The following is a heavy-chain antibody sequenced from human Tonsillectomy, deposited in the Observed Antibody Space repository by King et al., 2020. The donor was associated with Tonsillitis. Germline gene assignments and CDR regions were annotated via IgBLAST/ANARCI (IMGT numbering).Heavy chain of an antibody. J-gene: IGHJ4*02. D-gene: IGHD5-12*01. CDR2: IRNKANSYIT. CDR3: ARGSAYDHYFDY. V-gene: IGHV3-72*01. CDR1: GFTFSDHY. Sequence: QLVQSGGDLVQPGGSQRLSCTASGFTFSDHYMDWVRQAPGKGLEWVGRIRNKANSYITEYAASVQGRFTISRDDSKNSLYLQMDSLKTEDTAVYYCARGSAYDHYFDYWGQGTLVTVSS.